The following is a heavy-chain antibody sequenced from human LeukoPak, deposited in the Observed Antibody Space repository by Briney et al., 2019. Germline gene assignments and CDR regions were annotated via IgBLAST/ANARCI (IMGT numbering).Heavy chain of an antibody. CDR2: IKQDGSEK. CDR3: ARAQIAPHRAFDI. V-gene: IGHV3-7*01. D-gene: IGHD6-13*01. J-gene: IGHJ3*02. CDR1: GFTFSSYW. Sequence: GGSLRLSCAASGFTFSSYWMSWVRQAPGKGLEWVANIKQDGSEKYYVDSVKGRFTISRDNAKNSLYLQMNSLRAEDTAVYYCARAQIAPHRAFDIWGQGTMVTASS.